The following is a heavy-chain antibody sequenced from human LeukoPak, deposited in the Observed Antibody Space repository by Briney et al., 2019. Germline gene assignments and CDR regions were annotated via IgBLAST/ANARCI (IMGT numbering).Heavy chain of an antibody. Sequence: SETLSLTCTVSGGSISSYYWSWIRQPPGKGLEWIGYIYYSGSTNYNPSLKSRVTISVDTSKNRFSLKLSSVTAADTAVYYCARHPGGTIFLNWFDPWGQGTLVTVSS. D-gene: IGHD3-3*01. CDR3: ARHPGGTIFLNWFDP. CDR2: IYYSGST. V-gene: IGHV4-59*08. J-gene: IGHJ5*02. CDR1: GGSISSYY.